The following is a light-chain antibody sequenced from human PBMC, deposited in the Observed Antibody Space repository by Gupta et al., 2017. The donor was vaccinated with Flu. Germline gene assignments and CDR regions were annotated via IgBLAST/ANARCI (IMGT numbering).Light chain of an antibody. V-gene: IGLV8-61*01. Sequence: QTVVTQEPSFSVSPGGTVTLTCGLSSGSVSTSYYPSWYQQTPGQAPRTLIYSTNTRSSGVPDRFSGSILGNKAALTITGAQADDESYYCVLYMGSGIWVFGGGTKLTVL. CDR3: VLYMGSGIWV. J-gene: IGLJ3*02. CDR1: SGSVSTSYY. CDR2: STN.